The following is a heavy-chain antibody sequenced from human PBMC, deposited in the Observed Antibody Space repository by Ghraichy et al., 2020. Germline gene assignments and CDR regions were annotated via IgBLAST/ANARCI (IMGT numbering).Heavy chain of an antibody. CDR3: ARGSRVVRFYYYDGMDF. Sequence: GESLNISCVGSGFTFSSYSMNWVRQSPGKGLEWVSYITSSSRTIFYADSVKGRFTISRDNAQNSLYLQMNSLRDEDTAIYYCARGSRVVRFYYYDGMDFWGQGTTVTVSS. CDR1: GFTFSSYS. J-gene: IGHJ6*01. V-gene: IGHV3-48*02. CDR2: ITSSSRTI. D-gene: IGHD4-23*01.